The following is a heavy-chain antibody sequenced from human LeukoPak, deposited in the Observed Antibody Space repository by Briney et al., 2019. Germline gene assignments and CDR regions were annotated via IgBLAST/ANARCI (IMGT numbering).Heavy chain of an antibody. CDR3: ARMGIGVDY. CDR2: IYYIGST. Sequence: SETLSLTCIVSGGSISSRSYYWDWIRQPPGKGLEWIGYIYYIGSTYYNPSLKSRVTISVDTSKNQFSLKVTSVTAADTAVYYCARMGIGVDYWGQGTLVTVPS. V-gene: IGHV4-31*03. J-gene: IGHJ4*02. CDR1: GGSISSRSYY. D-gene: IGHD2-21*01.